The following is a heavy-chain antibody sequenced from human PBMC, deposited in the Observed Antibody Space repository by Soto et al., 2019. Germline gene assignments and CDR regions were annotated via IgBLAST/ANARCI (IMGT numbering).Heavy chain of an antibody. CDR2: ISSSSSYI. V-gene: IGHV3-21*01. Sequence: GGSLRLSCAASGFTFSSYSMNWVRQAPGKGLEWVSSISSSSSYIYYADSVKGRFTISRDNAKNSLYLQVNSLRAEDTAVYYCARGIDDAFDIWGQGTMVTVSS. CDR1: GFTFSSYS. J-gene: IGHJ3*02. D-gene: IGHD3-16*02. CDR3: ARGIDDAFDI.